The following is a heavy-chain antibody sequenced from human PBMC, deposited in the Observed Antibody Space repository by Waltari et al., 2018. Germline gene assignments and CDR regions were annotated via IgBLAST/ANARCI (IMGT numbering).Heavy chain of an antibody. V-gene: IGHV4-38-2*02. CDR1: GYSISSGYY. CDR2: IDHSGST. CDR3: ARARITMVQGVIRNWFDP. Sequence: QVQLQESGPGLVKPSETLSLTCTVSGYSISSGYYLGWIRQPPGKGLEWIGSIDHSGSTYYNPSLKSRVTISVDTSKNQFSRKLSSVTAADTAVYYCARARITMVQGVIRNWFDPWGQGTLVTVSS. D-gene: IGHD3-10*01. J-gene: IGHJ5*02.